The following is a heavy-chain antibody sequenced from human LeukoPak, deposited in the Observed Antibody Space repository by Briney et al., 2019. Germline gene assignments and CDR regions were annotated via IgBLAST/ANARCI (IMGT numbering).Heavy chain of an antibody. D-gene: IGHD6-6*01. V-gene: IGHV4-34*01. Sequence: SETMSLTCAVYGGSFSGYYWSWIRQPPGKLLEWIGEINHSVSTNYNPSFKSRVTISVATPKNQFSLKLSSVNAANPPFYYFARNLVYYYYYMDVWGKGSTVTVSS. CDR3: ARNLVYYYYYMDV. J-gene: IGHJ6*03. CDR1: GGSFSGYY. CDR2: INHSVST.